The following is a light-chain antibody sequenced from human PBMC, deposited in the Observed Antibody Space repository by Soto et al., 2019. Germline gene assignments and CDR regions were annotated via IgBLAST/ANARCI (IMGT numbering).Light chain of an antibody. Sequence: EIVWPQSPGTLSLSPGERATLSCRASQSVRSRYFAWYQQKPGQAPRLXXFGASSRATGIPARFSGSGSGTDFTLTISRLEPADFALYDCQHYHSGHRIAFGQGTRLEIK. CDR1: QSVRSRY. J-gene: IGKJ5*01. CDR2: GAS. CDR3: QHYHSGHRIA. V-gene: IGKV3-20*01.